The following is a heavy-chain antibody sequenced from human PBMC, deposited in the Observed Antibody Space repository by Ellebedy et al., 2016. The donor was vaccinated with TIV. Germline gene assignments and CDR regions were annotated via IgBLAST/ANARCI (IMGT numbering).Heavy chain of an antibody. J-gene: IGHJ3*02. Sequence: PGGSLRLSCAASGFTFSLYWMTWVRQAPGKGLEWVASIKQDGSEKYYVDSVKGRFTISRDNAKNSLYLQMNSLRAEDTAVYYCARDVGGRGWYPVRDDAFDIWGQGTMITVSS. CDR3: ARDVGGRGWYPVRDDAFDI. D-gene: IGHD6-19*01. CDR1: GFTFSLYW. CDR2: IKQDGSEK. V-gene: IGHV3-7*01.